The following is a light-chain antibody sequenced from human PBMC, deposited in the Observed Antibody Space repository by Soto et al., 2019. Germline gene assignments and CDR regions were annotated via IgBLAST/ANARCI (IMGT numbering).Light chain of an antibody. CDR1: SSNIGSNY. Sequence: QSVLTQPPSASGTPGQRVTISCSGSSSNIGSNYVYWYQQLPGTAPKLLIYRNNQRHSGVPDRFSGSKSGTSASLAISGLRSEDEADYYCAAWDDSLSGRVFGGGTK. J-gene: IGLJ2*01. CDR3: AAWDDSLSGRV. V-gene: IGLV1-47*01. CDR2: RNN.